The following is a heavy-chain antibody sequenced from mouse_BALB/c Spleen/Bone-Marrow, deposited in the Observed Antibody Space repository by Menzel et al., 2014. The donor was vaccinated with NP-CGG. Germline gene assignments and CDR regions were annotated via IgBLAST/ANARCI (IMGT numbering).Heavy chain of an antibody. V-gene: IGHV1-54*03. CDR3: ARFYFYAMDY. Sequence: QVQLQHPGAELVRPGTSVKVSCKASGYAFTNYLIDWVKQRPGQGLEWIGVINPGSGGTNYNEKFKGKATLTADKSSSTAYMQLSSLTSDDSAVYFCARFYFYAMDYWGQGTSVTVSS. CDR2: INPGSGGT. J-gene: IGHJ4*01. CDR1: GYAFTNYL.